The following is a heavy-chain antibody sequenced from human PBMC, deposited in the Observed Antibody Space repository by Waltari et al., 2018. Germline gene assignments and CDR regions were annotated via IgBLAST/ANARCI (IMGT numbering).Heavy chain of an antibody. CDR2: ISSSGSTI. V-gene: IGHV3-48*03. D-gene: IGHD6-13*01. CDR3: ARDSTYSSSWGLDY. CDR1: GFTFSSYE. Sequence: EVQLVESGGGLVQPGGSLRLSCVASGFTFSSYEMNWVRQAPGKGLEWVSYISSSGSTIYYADSVKGRFTISRDNAKNSLYLQMNSLRAEDTAVYYCARDSTYSSSWGLDYWGQGTLVTVSS. J-gene: IGHJ4*02.